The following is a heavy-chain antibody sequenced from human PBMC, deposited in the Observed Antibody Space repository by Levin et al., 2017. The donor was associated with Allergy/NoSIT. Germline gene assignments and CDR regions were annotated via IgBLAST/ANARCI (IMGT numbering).Heavy chain of an antibody. D-gene: IGHD6-13*01. J-gene: IGHJ4*02. V-gene: IGHV3-23*01. CDR3: VKDRLRYSSSWFDF. CDR2: ISDTGRST. Sequence: GESLKISCAASGFTYSGYAMSWVRQAPGKGLEWVSTISDTGRSTSYADSVRGRFTISSDNPKSMLFLQMTSLRADDTAIYYCVKDRLRYSSSWFDFWGQGTLVTVSS. CDR1: GFTYSGYA.